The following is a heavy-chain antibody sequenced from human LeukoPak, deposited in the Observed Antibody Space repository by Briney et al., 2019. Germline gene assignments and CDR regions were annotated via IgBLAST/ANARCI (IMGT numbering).Heavy chain of an antibody. CDR1: GGSFSGYY. CDR2: INHSGST. D-gene: IGHD3-22*01. Sequence: SETLSLTCAVYGGSFSGYYWSWIRQPPGKGLEWIGEINHSGSTNYNPSLKSRVTISVDTSKIQFSLKLSSVTAADTAVYYCARHEIYDSSGYSHDYWGQGTLVTVSS. CDR3: ARHEIYDSSGYSHDY. J-gene: IGHJ4*02. V-gene: IGHV4-34*01.